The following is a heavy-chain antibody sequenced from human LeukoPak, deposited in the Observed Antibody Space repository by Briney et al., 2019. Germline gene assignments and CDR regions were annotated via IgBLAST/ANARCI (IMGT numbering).Heavy chain of an antibody. V-gene: IGHV3-11*04. J-gene: IGHJ4*02. CDR2: ISSSGSTI. CDR3: ARAYGGLIDY. CDR1: YY. D-gene: IGHD3-16*01. Sequence: YYWGWVRQAPGKGLEWVSYISSSGSTIYYADSVKGRFTISKDNSKNTLYLQMNSLSGDDTSMYFCARAYGGLIDYWGQGTLVTVSS.